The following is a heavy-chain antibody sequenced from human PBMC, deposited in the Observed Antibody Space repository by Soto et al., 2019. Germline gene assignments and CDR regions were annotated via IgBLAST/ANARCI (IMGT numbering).Heavy chain of an antibody. CDR1: GYTFTSYA. Sequence: VASVKVSCKASGYTFTSYAMHWVRQAPGQRLEWMGWINAGNGNTKYPQKFQGRVTITRDTSASTAYMELSSLRSEDTAVYYCARDVDTAMAGDYWGQGTLVTVSS. J-gene: IGHJ4*02. D-gene: IGHD5-18*01. CDR3: ARDVDTAMAGDY. V-gene: IGHV1-3*01. CDR2: INAGNGNT.